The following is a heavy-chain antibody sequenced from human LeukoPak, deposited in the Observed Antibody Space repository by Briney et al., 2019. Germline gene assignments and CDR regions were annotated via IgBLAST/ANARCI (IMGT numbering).Heavy chain of an antibody. D-gene: IGHD5-18*01. CDR1: GGSISSYY. J-gene: IGHJ4*02. V-gene: IGHV4-59*01. Sequence: PSETLSLTCTVSGGSISSYYWSWIRQPPGRGLEWIGYIYYSGSTNYNPSLMSRVTISVDTSKNQFSLKLSSVTAADTAVYYCARNAKDTAMVKLDYWGQGTLVTVSS. CDR3: ARNAKDTAMVKLDY. CDR2: IYYSGST.